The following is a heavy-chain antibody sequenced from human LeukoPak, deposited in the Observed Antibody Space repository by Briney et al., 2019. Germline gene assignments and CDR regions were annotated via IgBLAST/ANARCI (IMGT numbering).Heavy chain of an antibody. CDR1: GFSLSLSGVA. CDR2: IYWDDDE. V-gene: IGHV2-5*02. D-gene: IGHD3-10*01. CDR3: AHSRVYYYGSGSYFPKTLDY. Sequence: KDHCPTLVKPIQTLTLPCTSIGFSLSLSGVAMAWIPRPPAKAMQCLPRIYWDDDERYRASQKSRLTLTKDTSKHQVLLTMPDMDPVDTATYYCAHSRVYYYGSGSYFPKTLDYWGQGTLVTVSS. J-gene: IGHJ4*02.